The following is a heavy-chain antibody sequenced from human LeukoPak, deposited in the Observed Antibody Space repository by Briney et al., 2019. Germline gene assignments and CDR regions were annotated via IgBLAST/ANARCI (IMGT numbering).Heavy chain of an antibody. D-gene: IGHD3-9*01. CDR2: IHYTGAT. CDR1: GGSITGYY. CDR3: ARGNILTGYCFDF. V-gene: IGHV4-34*01. Sequence: PSETLSLTCAVYGGSITGYYWSWIRQTPGRGLEWVGEIHYTGATSYNPSLKSRATISTDTSKNQFSLRVSSVTAADTAVYYCARGNILTGYCFDFWGQGALVTVSS. J-gene: IGHJ4*02.